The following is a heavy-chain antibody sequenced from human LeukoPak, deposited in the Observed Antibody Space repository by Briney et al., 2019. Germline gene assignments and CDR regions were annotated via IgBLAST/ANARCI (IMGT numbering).Heavy chain of an antibody. CDR1: GFTFSSYS. CDR2: ISSSSTI. CDR3: ARVRDYDFFWEPTDYYGMDV. J-gene: IGHJ6*02. D-gene: IGHD3-3*01. Sequence: GGSLRLSCAASGFTFSSYSMNWVRQAPGKGLEWVSYISSSSTIYYADSVKGRFTISRDNAKNSLYLQMNSLRAEDTAVHYCARVRDYDFFWEPTDYYGMDVWGQGTTVTVSS. V-gene: IGHV3-48*01.